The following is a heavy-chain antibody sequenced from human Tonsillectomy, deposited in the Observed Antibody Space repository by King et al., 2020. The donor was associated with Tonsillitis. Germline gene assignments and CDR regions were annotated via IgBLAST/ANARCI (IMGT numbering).Heavy chain of an antibody. V-gene: IGHV3-74*01. CDR1: GFTFSSYW. Sequence: EVQLVESGGGLVQPGRSVRLSCAASGFTFSSYWMHWVRQAPGKELVWVSHINGDGTNTNYADSVKGRFTISRDNAKNTLYLQMNSLRAEDTAVYFCATVGSSAYYVYWGQGTLVTVSS. CDR3: ATVGSSAYYVY. CDR2: INGDGTNT. D-gene: IGHD3-22*01. J-gene: IGHJ4*02.